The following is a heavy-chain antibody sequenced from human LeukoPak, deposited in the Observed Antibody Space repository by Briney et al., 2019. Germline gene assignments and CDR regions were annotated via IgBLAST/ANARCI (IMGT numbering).Heavy chain of an antibody. V-gene: IGHV4-59*01. CDR3: ARSGGSSTEELDY. CDR2: IYYSGST. Sequence: PSETLSLTCTVSGGSISSYYWSWIRQPPGKGLEWIGYIYYSGSTNYNPSLKSRVTISVDTSKNQFSLKLSSVTAADTAVYYCARSGGSSTEELDYWGQGTLVTVSS. CDR1: GGSISSYY. J-gene: IGHJ4*02. D-gene: IGHD2-2*01.